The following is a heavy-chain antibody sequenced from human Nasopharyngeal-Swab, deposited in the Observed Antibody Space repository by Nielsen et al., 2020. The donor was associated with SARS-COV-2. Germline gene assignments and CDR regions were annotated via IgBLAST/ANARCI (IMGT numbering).Heavy chain of an antibody. CDR2: ISSSGSTI. D-gene: IGHD2-21*02. V-gene: IGHV3-11*04. J-gene: IGHJ3*02. CDR1: GFTFSDYY. Sequence: GESLKISCAASGFTFSDYYMSWIRQAPGKGLEWVSYISSSGSTIYYADSVKGRFTISRDNAKNSLYLQMNSRRAEDTAVYYCASDLAYCGGDCYGNAFDIWGQGTMVTVSS. CDR3: ASDLAYCGGDCYGNAFDI.